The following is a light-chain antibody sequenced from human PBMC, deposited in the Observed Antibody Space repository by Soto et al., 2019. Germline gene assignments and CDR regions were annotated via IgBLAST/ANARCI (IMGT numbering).Light chain of an antibody. V-gene: IGLV2-18*02. CDR1: SSDVGSYNR. J-gene: IGLJ2*01. Sequence: QSALTQPPSVSGSPGQSVTISCTGTSSDVGSYNRVSWYQQPPGTAPKLMIYEVSNRPSGVPDSFSGSKSGNTASLTISGLQAEDEADYYCSSYTSSNTAVFGGGTKLTVL. CDR2: EVS. CDR3: SSYTSSNTAV.